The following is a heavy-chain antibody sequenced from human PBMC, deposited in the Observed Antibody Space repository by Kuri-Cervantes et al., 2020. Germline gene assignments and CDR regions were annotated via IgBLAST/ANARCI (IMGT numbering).Heavy chain of an antibody. J-gene: IGHJ6*02. CDR1: GFTFSSYS. Sequence: GGSLRLSRAASGFTFSSYSMNWVRQAPGKGLEWVSYISSSSSTIYYADSVKGRFTISRDNAKNSLYLQMNSLRDEDTAVYYCARPIAAAGTGSLWVLANHVNYYYGMDVWGQGTTVTVSS. CDR2: ISSSSSTI. V-gene: IGHV3-48*02. D-gene: IGHD6-13*01. CDR3: ARPIAAAGTGSLWVLANHVNYYYGMDV.